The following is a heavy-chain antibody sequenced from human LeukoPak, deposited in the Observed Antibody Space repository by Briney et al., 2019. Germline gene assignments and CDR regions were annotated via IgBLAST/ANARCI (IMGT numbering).Heavy chain of an antibody. D-gene: IGHD3-22*01. CDR3: ARHPQYDISTHSYHYRDY. J-gene: IGHJ4*02. CDR2: IYYSGST. Sequence: SETLSLTCSVSGGSMSSRYFDWGWIRQPPGKGLEWIGRIYYSGSTYYNPSLKSRVTISVDTSNNQFSLKLSSVTAADTALYDCARHPQYDISTHSYHYRDYWGQGTLVTVSS. CDR1: GGSMSSRYFD. V-gene: IGHV4-39*01.